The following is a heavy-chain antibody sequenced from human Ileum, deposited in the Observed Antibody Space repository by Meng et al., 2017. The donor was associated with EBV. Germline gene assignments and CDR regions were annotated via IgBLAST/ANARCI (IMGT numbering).Heavy chain of an antibody. CDR3: ARDPIPVPGRNFDY. J-gene: IGHJ4*02. Sequence: ETLQESGPGRVKTSGTLSLTCTVSGDSISSNSWWNWVRQPPGKGLEWIGDIYHSGDSNYNPSLKSRVPISLDHSNNQFSLTLSSVTAADTAVYYCARDPIPVPGRNFDYWGQGTLVTVSS. D-gene: IGHD6-19*01. CDR2: IYHSGDS. V-gene: IGHV4-4*02. CDR1: GDSISSNSW.